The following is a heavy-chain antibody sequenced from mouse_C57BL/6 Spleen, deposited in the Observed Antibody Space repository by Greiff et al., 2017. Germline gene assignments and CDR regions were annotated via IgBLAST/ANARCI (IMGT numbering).Heavy chain of an antibody. Sequence: DVQLQESGPELVKPGASVKISCKASGYTFTDYNMDWVKQSHGKSLEWIGDINPNNGGTIYNQKFKGKATLTVDKSSSTAYMELRSLTSEDTAVYYCAVLRYPAWFADWGQGTLVTVSA. CDR3: AVLRYPAWFAD. V-gene: IGHV1-18*01. J-gene: IGHJ3*01. CDR2: INPNNGGT. D-gene: IGHD2-12*01. CDR1: GYTFTDYN.